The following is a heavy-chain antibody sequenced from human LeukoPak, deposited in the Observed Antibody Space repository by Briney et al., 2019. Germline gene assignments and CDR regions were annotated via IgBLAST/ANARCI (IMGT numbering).Heavy chain of an antibody. V-gene: IGHV3-9*01. J-gene: IGHJ4*02. CDR3: AKESDLGEFDY. Sequence: GRSLRLSCAASGFTFDDYAMQWVRQAPGKGLEWVSGISWNSGSIGYADSVKGRFIISRDNAKNSLYLQMNSMRAEDTALYYCAKESDLGEFDYWGQGTLVTVSS. CDR2: ISWNSGSI. D-gene: IGHD3-16*01. CDR1: GFTFDDYA.